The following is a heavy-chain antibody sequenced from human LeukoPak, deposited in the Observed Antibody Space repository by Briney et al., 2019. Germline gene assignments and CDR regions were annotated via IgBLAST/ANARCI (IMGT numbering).Heavy chain of an antibody. V-gene: IGHV3-23*01. CDR3: AKDLTVTTIFYYYYGMDV. D-gene: IGHD4-17*01. CDR1: GFTFSSYA. J-gene: IGHJ6*02. CDR2: ISGSGGST. Sequence: GGSLRLSCAASGFTFSSYAMSWVRQAPGKGLEWVSAISGSGGSTYYADSVKGRFTISRDNSKNTPYLQMNSLRAEDTAVYYCAKDLTVTTIFYYYYGMDVWGQGTTVTVSS.